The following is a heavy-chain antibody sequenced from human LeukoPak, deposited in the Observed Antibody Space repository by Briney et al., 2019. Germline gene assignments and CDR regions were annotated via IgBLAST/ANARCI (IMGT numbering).Heavy chain of an antibody. CDR2: ISYDGSNK. D-gene: IGHD5-18*01. Sequence: QTGGSLRLSCAASGFTFSSYAMHWVRQAPGKGLEWVAIISYDGSNKYYADSVKGRFIISRDNSKNTLYLQMNSLRAEDTAVYYCARGRGTQLWLLVDYWGQGTLVTVSS. CDR3: ARGRGTQLWLLVDY. CDR1: GFTFSSYA. J-gene: IGHJ4*02. V-gene: IGHV3-30-3*01.